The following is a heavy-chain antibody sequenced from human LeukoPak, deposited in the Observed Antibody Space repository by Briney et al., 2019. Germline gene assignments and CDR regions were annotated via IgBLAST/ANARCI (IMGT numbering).Heavy chain of an antibody. J-gene: IGHJ4*02. CDR3: ARDRDILGGWLGLHFDY. V-gene: IGHV4-39*02. D-gene: IGHD5-12*01. Sequence: KPSETLSLTCTVSGFSIITNDYHWGWIRQPPGKGLEWIGTISYTGSTYYHPSLKSRVTMSVDTSKNQFSLQLNSVTPEDTAVYYCARDRDILGGWLGLHFDYWGRGTLVTVSS. CDR2: ISYTGST. CDR1: GFSIITNDYH.